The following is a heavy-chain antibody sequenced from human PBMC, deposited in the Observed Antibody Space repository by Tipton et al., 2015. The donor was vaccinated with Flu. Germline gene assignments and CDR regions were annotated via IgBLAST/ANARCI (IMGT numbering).Heavy chain of an antibody. V-gene: IGHV3-23*01. J-gene: IGHJ2*01. CDR3: AKERAGYSSSWYSWYFDL. CDR2: ISGSGDNT. CDR1: GFTFSSYA. Sequence: GSLRLSCAASGFTFSSYAMNWVRQAPGKGLEWVSTISGSGDNTYYADSVKGRFTISRDNSQNTVYLQMNSLRAEDTSLYYCAKERAGYSSSWYSWYFDLWGRGTPVTVS. D-gene: IGHD6-13*01.